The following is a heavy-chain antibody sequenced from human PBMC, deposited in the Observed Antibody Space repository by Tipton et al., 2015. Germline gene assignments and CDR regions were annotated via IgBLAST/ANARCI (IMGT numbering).Heavy chain of an antibody. CDR2: ISGTGGST. V-gene: IGHV3-23*01. J-gene: IGHJ6*02. CDR1: GFTFSNYA. Sequence: SLRLSCAASGFTFSNYAMSWVRQAPGKGLEWVSAISGTGGSTHSADSVKGRFTISRDNSKNTLYLQLSSLRAEDTAVYYCARDRVVVTAMTPHYYYYYGMDVWGQGTTVTVSS. CDR3: ARDRVVVTAMTPHYYYYYGMDV. D-gene: IGHD2-21*02.